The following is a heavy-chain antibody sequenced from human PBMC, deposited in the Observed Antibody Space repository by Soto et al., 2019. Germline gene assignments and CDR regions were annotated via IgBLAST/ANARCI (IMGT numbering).Heavy chain of an antibody. CDR3: ARGPPLYSSGWYVDY. Sequence: SETLSLTCTVSGGSISSGGYYWSWIRQPPGKGLEWIGYIYYSGGTYYNPSLKSRVTISVDTSKNQFSLKLSSVTAADTAVYYCARGPPLYSSGWYVDYWGQGTLVTVSS. J-gene: IGHJ4*02. CDR2: IYYSGGT. D-gene: IGHD6-19*01. CDR1: GGSISSGGYY. V-gene: IGHV4-30-4*01.